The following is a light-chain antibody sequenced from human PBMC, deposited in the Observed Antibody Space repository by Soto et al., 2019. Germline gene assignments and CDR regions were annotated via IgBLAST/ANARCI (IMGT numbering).Light chain of an antibody. V-gene: IGKV3-11*01. CDR2: EAS. CDR3: QQRSKWPLT. CDR1: QSVSRY. J-gene: IGKJ4*01. Sequence: EIVLTQSPATLSLSPGKRATLSCRASQSVSRYLAWYRQKPGQAPELLIYEASNRATGTPARFSGGGSGTDFTLTISSLEPEDFAVYFCQQRSKWPLTFGGGTKVEIK.